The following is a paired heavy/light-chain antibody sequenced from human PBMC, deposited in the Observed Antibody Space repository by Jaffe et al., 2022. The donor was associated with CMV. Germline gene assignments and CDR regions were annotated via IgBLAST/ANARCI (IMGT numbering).Heavy chain of an antibody. Sequence: QVQLQESGPGLVKPSETLSLTCTVSGASISSFYWNWIRQPPGKGLEWIGYIYYSGSTNYNPSLKSRVTISEDTSKNQFSLNLRSVTAADTAVYFCARAGGYGGNYDLDYWGQGTLVTVS. CDR1: GASISSFY. CDR3: ARAGGYGGNYDLDY. CDR2: IYYSGST. V-gene: IGHV4-59*01. D-gene: IGHD4-17*01. J-gene: IGHJ4*02.
Light chain of an antibody. CDR1: KLGDKY. J-gene: IGLJ2*01. Sequence: SFALTQPPSVSVSPGQTASITCSGDKLGDKYACWYQQRPGQSPVLVIYQDTKRPSGIPERFSGANSGNTATLTISGTQAIDEADYYCQAWGSSTVVFGGGTKLTVL. CDR3: QAWGSSTVV. V-gene: IGLV3-1*01. CDR2: QDT.